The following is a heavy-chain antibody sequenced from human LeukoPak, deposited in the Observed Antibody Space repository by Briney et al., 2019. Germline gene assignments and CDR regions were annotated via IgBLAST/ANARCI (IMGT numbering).Heavy chain of an antibody. Sequence: PSETLSLTCAVSGGSISSGGYSWTWLRQPPGKGLEWIGYIYHSGNTYYNPSLKSRVIISVDRSKNQFSLRLSSVTAADTAVYYCARDGGSGTYYDYWGQGTLVTVSS. CDR3: ARDGGSGTYYDY. J-gene: IGHJ4*02. CDR2: IYHSGNT. D-gene: IGHD3-10*01. V-gene: IGHV4-30-2*01. CDR1: GGSISSGGYS.